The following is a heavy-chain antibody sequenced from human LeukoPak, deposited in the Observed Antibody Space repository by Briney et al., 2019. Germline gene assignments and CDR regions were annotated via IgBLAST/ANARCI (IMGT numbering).Heavy chain of an antibody. CDR2: IIPIFGTA. V-gene: IGHV1-69*13. CDR1: GYTFTSYA. CDR3: ASNSRGWLQSRISFDY. Sequence: GASVKVSCKASGYTFTSYAISWVRQAPGQGLEWMGGIIPIFGTANYAQKFQGRVTITADESTSTAYMELSSLRSEDTAVYYCASNSRGWLQSRISFDYWGQGTLVTVSS. D-gene: IGHD5-24*01. J-gene: IGHJ4*02.